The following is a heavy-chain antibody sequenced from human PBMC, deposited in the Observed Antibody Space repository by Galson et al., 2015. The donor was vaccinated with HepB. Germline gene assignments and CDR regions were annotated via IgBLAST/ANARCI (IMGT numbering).Heavy chain of an antibody. CDR3: ARHREGRYTYGLDY. Sequence: QSGAEVKKPGESLKISCKGSGYSFTSYLIGWVRQMPRKGLEWMGIIYPGDPDTKYSPSFQGQVTISADKSITTAYLQWSSLKDSDTAMYYCARHREGRYTYGLDYWGQGTLVTVLS. CDR1: GYSFTSYL. V-gene: IGHV5-51*01. CDR2: IYPGDPDT. J-gene: IGHJ4*02. D-gene: IGHD1-1*01.